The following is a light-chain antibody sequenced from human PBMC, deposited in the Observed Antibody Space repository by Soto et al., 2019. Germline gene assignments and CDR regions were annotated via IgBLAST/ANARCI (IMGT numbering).Light chain of an antibody. V-gene: IGKV1-5*03. CDR3: QHYGSSSKLT. Sequence: DIQMTQSPSTLSGSVGDRVTITCRASQTISSWLAWYQQKPGKAPKLLIYKASTLKSGVPSRFSGSGSGTEFTLTISSLQPDDFAVYYCQHYGSSSKLTFGGGTKVDIK. CDR1: QTISSW. CDR2: KAS. J-gene: IGKJ4*01.